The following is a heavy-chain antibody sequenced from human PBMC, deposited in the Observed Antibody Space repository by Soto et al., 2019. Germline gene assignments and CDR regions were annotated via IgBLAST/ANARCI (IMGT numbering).Heavy chain of an antibody. J-gene: IGHJ5*02. CDR2: IIPIFGTA. V-gene: IGHV1-69*01. CDR1: GGTFSSYA. CDR3: ARDFPSSSSDP. Sequence: QVQLVQSGAEVKKPGSSVKVSCKASGGTFSSYAITWVRQAPGQGLEWMGGIIPIFGTANYAQKFQGRVTITADESLTTAYVERSSLRSEDTAVYYCARDFPSSSSDPWGQGTLVTVSS.